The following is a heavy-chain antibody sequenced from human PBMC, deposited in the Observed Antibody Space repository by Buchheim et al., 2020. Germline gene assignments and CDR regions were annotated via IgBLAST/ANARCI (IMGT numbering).Heavy chain of an antibody. V-gene: IGHV3-7*01. CDR2: IKQDGSEK. CDR1: GFTFSSYW. Sequence: EVQLVESGGGLVQPGGSLRLSCAASGFTFSSYWMSWVRQAPGKGLEWVANIKQDGSEKYYVDSVKGRFTISRENAKNSLYLQMNSLRAEDTAVYYCARGSWYSSGWYGGPFDYWGQGTL. CDR3: ARGSWYSSGWYGGPFDY. D-gene: IGHD6-19*01. J-gene: IGHJ4*02.